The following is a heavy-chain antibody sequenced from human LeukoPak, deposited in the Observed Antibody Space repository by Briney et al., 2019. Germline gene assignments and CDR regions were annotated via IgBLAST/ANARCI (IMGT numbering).Heavy chain of an antibody. CDR2: IRYDGSNK. Sequence: QTGGSLRLSCAASGFTFSSYGMHWVRQAPGKGLEWVAFIRYDGSNKYYADSVKGRFTISRDNSKNTLYLQMNSLRAEDTAVYYCAKDTSGGSYQGTFDYWGQGTLVTVSS. J-gene: IGHJ4*02. CDR3: AKDTSGGSYQGTFDY. D-gene: IGHD1-26*01. V-gene: IGHV3-30*02. CDR1: GFTFSSYG.